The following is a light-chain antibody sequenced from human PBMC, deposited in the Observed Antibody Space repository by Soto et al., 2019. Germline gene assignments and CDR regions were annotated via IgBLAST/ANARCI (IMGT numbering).Light chain of an antibody. V-gene: IGKV1-9*01. CDR1: QGISSY. J-gene: IGKJ4*01. CDR2: DAS. Sequence: IQLTQSPSSLSASVGDRVTITCRASQGISSYLGWYQQKPGKAPNLLIYDASTLHSGVPSRFSGGGSGTDFTLTISILQPEDFATYYCQQVNVYPSTFGGGTKVEIK. CDR3: QQVNVYPST.